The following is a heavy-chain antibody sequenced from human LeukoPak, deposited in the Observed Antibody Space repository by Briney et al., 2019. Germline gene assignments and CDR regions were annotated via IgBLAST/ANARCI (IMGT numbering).Heavy chain of an antibody. V-gene: IGHV1-69*05. CDR2: TIPIFGTA. J-gene: IGHJ5*02. CDR1: GGTFSSYA. D-gene: IGHD3-22*01. Sequence: SVKVSCKASGGTFSSYAISWVRQAPGQGLEWMGGTIPIFGTANYAQKLQGRVTITTDESTSTAYMELSSLRSEDTAVYYCARDRSETYYYDSSGYYGAYNWFDPWGQGTLVTVSS. CDR3: ARDRSETYYYDSSGYYGAYNWFDP.